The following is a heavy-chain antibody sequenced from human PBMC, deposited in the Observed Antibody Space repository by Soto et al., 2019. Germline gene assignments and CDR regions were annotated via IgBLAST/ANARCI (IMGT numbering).Heavy chain of an antibody. J-gene: IGHJ4*02. V-gene: IGHV1-69*13. D-gene: IGHD5-18*01. CDR1: GGTFSNYA. CDR2: IIPIFGTS. CDR3: ARARGYSYGDQYFDY. Sequence: GASVKVSCKASGGTFSNYALSWVRQAPGQGLEWMGGIIPIFGTSNYAQKFQGRVTITADESTNTAYMELSSLRSEDTAVYYCARARGYSYGDQYFDYWGQGTLVTVSS.